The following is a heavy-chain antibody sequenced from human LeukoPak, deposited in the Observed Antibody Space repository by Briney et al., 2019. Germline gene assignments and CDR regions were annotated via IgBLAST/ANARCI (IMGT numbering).Heavy chain of an antibody. CDR2: IYYSGST. J-gene: IGHJ4*02. D-gene: IGHD3-10*01. V-gene: IGHV4-39*01. CDR1: GGSISSSSYY. CDR3: ARRNHGSGTYYLYFDY. Sequence: SETLSLTCTVSGGSISSSSYYWGWIRQPPGKGLEWIGSIYYSGSTYYNPSLKSRVTISVDTSKNQFSLKLSSVTAADTAVYYCARRNHGSGTYYLYFDYWGQGTLVTVSS.